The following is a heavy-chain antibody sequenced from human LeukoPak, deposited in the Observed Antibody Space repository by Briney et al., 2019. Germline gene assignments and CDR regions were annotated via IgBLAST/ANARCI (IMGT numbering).Heavy chain of an antibody. Sequence: SETLSLTCTVSGGSISSSSYYWGWIRQPPGKGLEWIGSIYYSGSTYYNPSLKSRVTISVDTSKNQSSLKLSSVTAADTAVYYCASQLRFLEWLKDYMDVWGKGTTVTV. CDR2: IYYSGST. J-gene: IGHJ6*03. CDR1: GGSISSSSYY. CDR3: ASQLRFLEWLKDYMDV. D-gene: IGHD3-3*01. V-gene: IGHV4-39*01.